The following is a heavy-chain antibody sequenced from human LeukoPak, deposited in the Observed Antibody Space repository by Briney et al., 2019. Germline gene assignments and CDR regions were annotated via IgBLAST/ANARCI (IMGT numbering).Heavy chain of an antibody. CDR1: GFTFSSYA. CDR3: AKDYSSSLTNWFDP. Sequence: GGSLRLSCAASGFTFSSYAMSWVRQAPGKGLEWVSGISGGGGSTYYADSVKGRFTISRDNSKNTLYLQMNSLRAEDKAVYYCAKDYSSSLTNWFDPWGQGTLVTVSS. V-gene: IGHV3-23*01. CDR2: ISGGGGST. J-gene: IGHJ5*02. D-gene: IGHD6-6*01.